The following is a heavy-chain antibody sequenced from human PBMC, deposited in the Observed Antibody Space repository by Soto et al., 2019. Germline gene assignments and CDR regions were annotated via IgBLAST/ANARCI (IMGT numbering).Heavy chain of an antibody. CDR1: GFTFGDYG. D-gene: IGHD4-4*01. CDR2: ISGSGNQI. CDR3: AKNQVCNRPDPGAFDV. Sequence: EVQLSQSGGGLVQRGGSLRLSCEGSGFTFGDYGINWVRQAPGKGLEWVSGISGSGNQIDYSDSVEGRFTVSRDNSKNTVFQQMNGLSAGDTAVYFCAKNQVCNRPDPGAFDVWGQGTMVTVSS. J-gene: IGHJ3*01. V-gene: IGHV3-23*01.